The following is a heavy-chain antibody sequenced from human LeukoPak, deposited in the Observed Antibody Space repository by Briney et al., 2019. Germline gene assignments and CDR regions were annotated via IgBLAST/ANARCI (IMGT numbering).Heavy chain of an antibody. CDR1: GGSFSGYY. CDR3: ARASVGGIIDY. D-gene: IGHD3-10*01. Sequence: PSETLSLTCAVYGGSFSGYYWSWIRQPPGKGLEWIGEINHSGSTNYNPSLKSRVTISVDTSKNQFSLKLSSVTAADTAVYYCARASVGGIIDYWGQGTLVTVSS. V-gene: IGHV4-34*01. CDR2: INHSGST. J-gene: IGHJ4*02.